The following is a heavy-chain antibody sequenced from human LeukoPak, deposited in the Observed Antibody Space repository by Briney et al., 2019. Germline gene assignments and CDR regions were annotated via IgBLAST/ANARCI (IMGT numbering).Heavy chain of an antibody. CDR3: ARLAAAAFDI. V-gene: IGHV4-59*08. J-gene: IGHJ3*02. CDR1: GGSISSYY. Sequence: PSETLSLTCTASGGSISSYYWSWIRQPPGKGLEWIGYIYYSGSTNYNPSLKSRVTISVDTSKNQFSLKLSSVTAADTAVYYCARLAAAAFDIWGQGTMVTVSS. CDR2: IYYSGST. D-gene: IGHD6-13*01.